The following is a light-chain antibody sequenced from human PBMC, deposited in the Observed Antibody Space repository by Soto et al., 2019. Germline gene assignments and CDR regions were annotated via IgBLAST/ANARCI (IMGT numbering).Light chain of an antibody. Sequence: DIQMTQSPSSLSASVGGRVTVTCRASQSISSYLNWYQQKPGKAPKLLIYGAVNLQSGVPSRFSGSGSGTDFTLTISSLQPEDVATYYCQRSYSSPRTFGGGTKVEIK. CDR3: QRSYSSPRT. V-gene: IGKV1-39*01. CDR2: GAV. J-gene: IGKJ4*01. CDR1: QSISSY.